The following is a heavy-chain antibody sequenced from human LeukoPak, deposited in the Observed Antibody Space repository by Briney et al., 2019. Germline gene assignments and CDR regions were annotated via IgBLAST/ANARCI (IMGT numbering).Heavy chain of an antibody. Sequence: SETLSLTCAVYGGSFSGYYWSWIRQPPGKGLEWIGEINHSGSTNCNPSLKSRVTISVDTSKNQFSLKLSSVTAADTAVYYCARGWGGADAFDIWGQGTMVTVSS. CDR1: GGSFSGYY. CDR3: ARGWGGADAFDI. D-gene: IGHD7-27*01. V-gene: IGHV4-34*01. CDR2: INHSGST. J-gene: IGHJ3*02.